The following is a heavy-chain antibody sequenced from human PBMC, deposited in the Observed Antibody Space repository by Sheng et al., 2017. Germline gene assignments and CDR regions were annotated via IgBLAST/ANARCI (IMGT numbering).Heavy chain of an antibody. CDR3: ARARGDYGDQLGAFDI. CDR2: ISYDGSNK. V-gene: IGHV3-30*04. J-gene: IGHJ3*02. D-gene: IGHD4-17*01. Sequence: QVQLVESGGGVVQPGRSLRLSCAASGFTFSSYAMHWVRQAPGKGLEWVAVISYDGSNKYYADSVKGRFTISRDNSKNTLYLQMNSLRAEDTAVYYCARARGDYGDQLGAFDIWGQGTMVTVSS. CDR1: GFTFSSYA.